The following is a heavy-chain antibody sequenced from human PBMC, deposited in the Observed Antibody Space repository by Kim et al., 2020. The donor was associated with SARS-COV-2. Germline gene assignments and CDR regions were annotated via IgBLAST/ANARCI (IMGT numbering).Heavy chain of an antibody. CDR2: FDPEDGET. CDR3: ATDRPYGAAGLDAFDI. D-gene: IGHD6-13*01. Sequence: ASVKVSCKVSGYTLTELSMHWVRQAPGKGLEWMGGFDPEDGETIYAQKFQGRVTMTEDTSTDTAYMELSSLRSEDTAVYYCATDRPYGAAGLDAFDIWGQGTMVTVSS. V-gene: IGHV1-24*01. J-gene: IGHJ3*02. CDR1: GYTLTELS.